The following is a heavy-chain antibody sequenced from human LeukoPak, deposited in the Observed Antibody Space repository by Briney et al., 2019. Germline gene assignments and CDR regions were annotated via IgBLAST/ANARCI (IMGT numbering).Heavy chain of an antibody. J-gene: IGHJ3*02. D-gene: IGHD3-22*01. V-gene: IGHV4-61*02. CDR1: GGSISSGSYY. Sequence: SETLSLTCTVSGGSISSGSYYWSWIRQPAGKGLEWIGRIYTSGSTNYNPSLKSRVTISVDTSKNQFSLKLSSVTAADTAVYYCAREPKYYYDSSSAFDIWGQGTMVTVSS. CDR3: AREPKYYYDSSSAFDI. CDR2: IYTSGST.